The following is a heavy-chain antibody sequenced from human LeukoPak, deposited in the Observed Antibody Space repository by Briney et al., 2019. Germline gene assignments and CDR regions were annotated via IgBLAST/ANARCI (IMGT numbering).Heavy chain of an antibody. CDR2: IYESGGT. CDR3: ARDRAAFYYASGLAY. Sequence: SETLSLTCTVSGGSISEYYWSWIRQSPGEGLEWIGYIYESGGTNYNPSLRSRVTISLDTSKTQVSLKVTSLTAADTAVYYCARDRAAFYYASGLAYWGQGIPVTVSS. V-gene: IGHV4-59*01. D-gene: IGHD3-10*01. CDR1: GGSISEYY. J-gene: IGHJ4*02.